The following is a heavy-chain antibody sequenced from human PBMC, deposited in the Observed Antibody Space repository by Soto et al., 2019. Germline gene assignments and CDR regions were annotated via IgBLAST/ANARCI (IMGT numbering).Heavy chain of an antibody. J-gene: IGHJ4*02. Sequence: PSETLSLTCTVSGGSISSGDYYWSWIRQPPGKGLEWIGYIYYSGSTYYNPSLKSRVTISVDTSKNQFSLKLSSVTAADTAVYYCARGLPKDVLLWFGELIFDYWGKGTLVTVSS. CDR1: GGSISSGDYY. CDR3: ARGLPKDVLLWFGELIFDY. CDR2: IYYSGST. V-gene: IGHV4-30-4*01. D-gene: IGHD3-10*01.